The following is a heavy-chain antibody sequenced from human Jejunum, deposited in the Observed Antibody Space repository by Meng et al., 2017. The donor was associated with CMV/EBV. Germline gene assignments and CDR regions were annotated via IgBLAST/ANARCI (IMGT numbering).Heavy chain of an antibody. J-gene: IGHJ4*02. D-gene: IGHD1-14*01. V-gene: IGHV4-30-4*01. CDR2: IYESGST. CDR3: AREGTNSYYFDY. Sequence: VYGESNRSGDSNWSGIRQPPGKGLEWIGYIYESGSTSYNPSLESRVTISVDTSKNQFSLKVMSVTAADTAVYYCAREGTNSYYFDYWGQGTLVTVSS. CDR1: GESNRSGDSN.